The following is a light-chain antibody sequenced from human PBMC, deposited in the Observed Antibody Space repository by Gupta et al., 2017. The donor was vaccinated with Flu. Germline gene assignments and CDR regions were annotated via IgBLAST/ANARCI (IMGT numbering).Light chain of an antibody. V-gene: IGKV3-11*01. J-gene: IGKJ4*01. CDR3: QQHDNWPPT. CDR2: HAT. Sequence: EVVLTQSPATLSLSPGERATLSCRASQSVSHYLAWYQQKPGQAPRLLIFHATSRATGIPARFSGSGSGTDFTLASSSLDPEDFAVYYCQQHDNWPPTFGGGTKVEIK. CDR1: QSVSHY.